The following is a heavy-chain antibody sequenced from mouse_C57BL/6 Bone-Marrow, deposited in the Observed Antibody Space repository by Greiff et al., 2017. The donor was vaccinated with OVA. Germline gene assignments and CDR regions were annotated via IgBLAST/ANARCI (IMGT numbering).Heavy chain of an antibody. D-gene: IGHD1-1*01. CDR3: VRDYSSSSSYAMDY. J-gene: IGHJ4*01. Sequence: DVMLVESGGGLVQPKGSLKLSCAASGFTFNTYAMHWVRQAPGKGLEWVARIRSKSSNYATYYADSVKDRFTISRDDSQSMLYLQMNNLKTEDTAMYYCVRDYSSSSSYAMDYWGQGTSVTVSS. CDR1: GFTFNTYA. CDR2: IRSKSSNYAT. V-gene: IGHV10-3*01.